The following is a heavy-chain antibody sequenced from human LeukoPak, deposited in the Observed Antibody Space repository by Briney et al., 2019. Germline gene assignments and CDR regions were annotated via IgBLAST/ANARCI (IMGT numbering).Heavy chain of an antibody. CDR2: ISGSGDST. D-gene: IGHD3-10*01. V-gene: IGHV3-23*01. Sequence: GGSLRLSCAASGFTFSSYAMSWVRQAPGKGLEWVSAISGSGDSTYYGDSVKGRFTISRDNSKNTLYLQMNSLGAEDTAVYYCAKLSLSGRSQSADYWGQGTLVTVSS. CDR1: GFTFSSYA. CDR3: AKLSLSGRSQSADY. J-gene: IGHJ4*02.